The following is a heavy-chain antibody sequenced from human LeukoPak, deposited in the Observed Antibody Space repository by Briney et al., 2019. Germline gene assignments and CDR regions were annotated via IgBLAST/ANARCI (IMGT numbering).Heavy chain of an antibody. J-gene: IGHJ2*01. CDR2: IHHSGST. V-gene: IGHV4-4*02. Sequence: SGTLSLTCAVSGASISSGNWWSWVRQPPGKGLEWIGEIHHSGSTNYNPSLKSRVIISVDKSNNQFSLNLSSVTAADTALYYCARDFTMMIMTMSPIWYFDLWGRGTLVTVSS. CDR3: ARDFTMMIMTMSPIWYFDL. CDR1: GASISSGNW. D-gene: IGHD3-22*01.